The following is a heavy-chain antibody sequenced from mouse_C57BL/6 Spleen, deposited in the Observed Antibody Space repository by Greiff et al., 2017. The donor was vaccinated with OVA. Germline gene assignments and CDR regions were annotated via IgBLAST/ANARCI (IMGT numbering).Heavy chain of an antibody. V-gene: IGHV7-1*01. Sequence: DVQLVESGGGLVQSGRSLRLSCATSGFTFSDFYMEWVRQAPGKGLEWIAASRNKANDYTTEYSASVKGRFIVSRDTSQSILYLQMNALRAEDTAIYYCARDAYYYAMDYWGQGTSVTVSS. CDR2: SRNKANDYTT. J-gene: IGHJ4*01. CDR3: ARDAYYYAMDY. CDR1: GFTFSDFY.